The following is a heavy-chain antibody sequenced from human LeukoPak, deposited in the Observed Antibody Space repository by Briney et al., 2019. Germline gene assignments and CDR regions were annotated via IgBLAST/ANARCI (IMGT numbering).Heavy chain of an antibody. CDR2: LYYSGST. CDR1: GGSITNNNYN. D-gene: IGHD2-2*01. CDR3: ARVIVSGRVVPATFRYYYYYGMDV. Sequence: PSETLSLTCTVSGGSITNNNYNWGWIRQPPGKGLEWIGDLYYSGSTHYNPSLKSRVTISVDTSKNQFSLKLSSVTAADTAVYYCARVIVSGRVVPATFRYYYYYGMDVWGQGTTVTVSS. J-gene: IGHJ6*02. V-gene: IGHV4-39*07.